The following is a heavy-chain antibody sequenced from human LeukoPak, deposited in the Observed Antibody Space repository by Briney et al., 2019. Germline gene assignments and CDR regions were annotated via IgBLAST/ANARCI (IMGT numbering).Heavy chain of an antibody. CDR1: GYTLTELP. CDR2: FDPEDGEK. V-gene: IGHV1-24*01. J-gene: IGHJ4*02. D-gene: IGHD5-18*01. CDR3: AKDVDTAMVFDLLDY. Sequence: ASVKVSCKVSGYTLTELPMHWVRQAPGKGLEWMGGFDPEDGEKIYSQKFQGRITMTEDTSTATVYMELTSLRSEDTAVYYCAKDVDTAMVFDLLDYWGQGTLVTVSS.